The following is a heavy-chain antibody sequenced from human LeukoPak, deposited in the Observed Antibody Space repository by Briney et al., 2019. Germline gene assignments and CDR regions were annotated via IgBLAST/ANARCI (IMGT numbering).Heavy chain of an antibody. CDR1: ARSFSGYY. D-gene: IGHD3-10*01. Sequence: PSQTLSLTCAVYARSFSGYYWSWVRPPPGKGLEWIGEINHSGSTNYHPSLKSRVTISVDTSKNQFSLKLSSVTAADTAVYYCARGRPVLLWFGEPSNWFDPGGQGTLVTVSS. CDR3: ARGRPVLLWFGEPSNWFDP. CDR2: INHSGST. V-gene: IGHV4-34*01. J-gene: IGHJ5*02.